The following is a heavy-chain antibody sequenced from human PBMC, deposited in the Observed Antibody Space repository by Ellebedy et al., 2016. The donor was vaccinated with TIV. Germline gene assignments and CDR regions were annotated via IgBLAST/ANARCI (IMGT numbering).Heavy chain of an antibody. D-gene: IGHD2-8*01. CDR3: ARDVLMVYATLSYGMDV. CDR1: GFTFSSYS. V-gene: IGHV3-48*01. J-gene: IGHJ6*02. CDR2: TSGSSSTI. Sequence: GGSLRLSCAASGFTFSSYSMNWVRQAPGKGLEWVSYTSGSSSTIYYADSVKGRFTISRDNAKDSLYLQMNSLRAEDTAVYYCARDVLMVYATLSYGMDVWGQGTTVTVSS.